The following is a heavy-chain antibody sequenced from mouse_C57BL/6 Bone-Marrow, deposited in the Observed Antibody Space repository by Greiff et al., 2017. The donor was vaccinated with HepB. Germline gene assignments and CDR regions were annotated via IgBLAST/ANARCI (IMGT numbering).Heavy chain of an antibody. CDR2: ISNGGGST. CDR1: GFTFSDYY. D-gene: IGHD2-3*01. J-gene: IGHJ4*01. Sequence: EVNVVESGGGLVQPGGSLKLSCAASGFTFSDYYMYWVRQTPEKRLEWVAYISNGGGSTYYPDTVKGRFTISRDNAKNTLYLQMSRLKSEDTAMYYCARDDGWDYAMDYWGQGTSVTVSS. CDR3: ARDDGWDYAMDY. V-gene: IGHV5-12*01.